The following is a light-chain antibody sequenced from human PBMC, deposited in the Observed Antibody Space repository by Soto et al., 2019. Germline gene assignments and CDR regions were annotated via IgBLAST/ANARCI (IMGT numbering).Light chain of an antibody. V-gene: IGKV3-15*01. CDR3: QQGHNWPLT. J-gene: IGKJ2*01. Sequence: EIVMTQSPATLSVSPGERATLSCRASQSISTELAWYQQKPGQPPRLLIYSASTRATGVPARFTGSGSGSEFTLXXXGXXXXXXXXYYCQQGHNWPLTFGQGTRLEI. CDR1: QSISTE. CDR2: SAS.